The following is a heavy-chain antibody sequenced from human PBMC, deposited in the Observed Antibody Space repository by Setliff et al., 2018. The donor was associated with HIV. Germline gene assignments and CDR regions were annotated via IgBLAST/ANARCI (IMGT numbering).Heavy chain of an antibody. J-gene: IGHJ4*02. CDR1: GYSISSGYY. D-gene: IGHD3-3*01. Sequence: SETLSLTCAVSGYSISSGYYWGWIRQPPGKGLEWIGSISHSGSTYYNPSLKSRVTISVDTSKNQFSLTLSSVTAADTAVYYCARLTIFGVVEHDYWGQGTLVTVSS. CDR2: ISHSGST. CDR3: ARLTIFGVVEHDY. V-gene: IGHV4-38-2*01.